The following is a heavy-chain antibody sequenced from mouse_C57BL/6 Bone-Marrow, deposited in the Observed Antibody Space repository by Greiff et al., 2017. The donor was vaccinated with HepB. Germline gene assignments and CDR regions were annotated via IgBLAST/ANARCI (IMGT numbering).Heavy chain of an antibody. D-gene: IGHD2-3*01. Sequence: QVQLKQPGAELVMPGASVKLSCKASGYTFTSYWMHWVKQRPGQGLEWIGEIDPSDSYTNYNQKFKGKSTLTVDKSSSTAYMQLSSLTSEDSAVYYCARWGWLLRGDAMDYWGQGTSVTVSS. V-gene: IGHV1-69*01. CDR2: IDPSDSYT. CDR3: ARWGWLLRGDAMDY. J-gene: IGHJ4*01. CDR1: GYTFTSYW.